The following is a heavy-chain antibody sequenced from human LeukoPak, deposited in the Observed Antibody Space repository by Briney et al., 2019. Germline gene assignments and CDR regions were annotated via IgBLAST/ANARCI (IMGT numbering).Heavy chain of an antibody. J-gene: IGHJ4*02. V-gene: IGHV4-34*01. CDR1: GGSFSGYY. D-gene: IGHD2-15*01. CDR3: ARGQTSYYCSGGSCHPDYFDY. Sequence: SETLSLTCAAYGGSFSGYYWSWIRQPPGKGLEWIGEINHSGSTNYNPSLKSRVTISVDTSKNQFSLKLSSVTAADTAVYYCARGQTSYYCSGGSCHPDYFDYWGQGTLVTVSS. CDR2: INHSGST.